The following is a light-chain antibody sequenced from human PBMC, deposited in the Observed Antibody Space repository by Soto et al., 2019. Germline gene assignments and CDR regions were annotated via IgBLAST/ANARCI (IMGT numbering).Light chain of an antibody. CDR1: HSISNF. CDR2: ASF. J-gene: IGKJ2*01. V-gene: IGKV1-39*01. Sequence: DIQMTQSPSLSVSVGDKVTITCRASHSISNFFNWYQQKAGKAPKLLIYASFNLQSGVPSRFSGSGSGADFTLTISSLQPEDLATYYCQQNDITPYTFGQGTKLEIK. CDR3: QQNDITPYT.